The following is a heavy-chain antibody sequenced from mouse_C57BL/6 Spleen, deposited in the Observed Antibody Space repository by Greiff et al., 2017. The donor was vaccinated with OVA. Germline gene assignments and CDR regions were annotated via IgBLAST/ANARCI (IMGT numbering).Heavy chain of an antibody. CDR2: INPSSGYT. J-gene: IGHJ2*01. V-gene: IGHV1-7*01. D-gene: IGHD2-4*01. CDR3: ARDYDYDRGGFDY. Sequence: QVQLQQSGAELAKPGASVKLSCKASGYTFTSYWMHWVKQRPGQGLEWIGYINPSSGYTKYNQKFKDKATLTADKSSSTAYMQLSSLTYEDSAVYFCARDYDYDRGGFDYWGQGTTLTVSS. CDR1: GYTFTSYW.